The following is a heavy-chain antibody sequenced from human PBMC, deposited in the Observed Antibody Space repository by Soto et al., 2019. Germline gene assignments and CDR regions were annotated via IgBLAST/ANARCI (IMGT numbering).Heavy chain of an antibody. D-gene: IGHD3-16*01. CDR2: ISANNGDT. Sequence: EASVKVSCTASGYTFLSYAISWVRQAPGQGLEWMGWISANNGDTNYAQKLQDRVTMPTDTATSTAYMELRGLRSDDTAVYYCARDWVEAPNYFDYWGQGTLVTVSS. J-gene: IGHJ4*02. V-gene: IGHV1-18*01. CDR1: GYTFLSYA. CDR3: ARDWVEAPNYFDY.